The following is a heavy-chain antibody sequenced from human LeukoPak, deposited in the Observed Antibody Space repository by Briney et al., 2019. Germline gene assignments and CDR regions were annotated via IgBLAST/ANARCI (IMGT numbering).Heavy chain of an antibody. V-gene: IGHV3-53*01. J-gene: IGHJ4*02. CDR1: GFTVSSDY. D-gene: IGHD6-13*01. Sequence: GGSLRLSCAASGFTVSSDYVSWVRQAPGKGLEWVSVIYADGSTYYAESVKGRFTISRDNSKNTVYLQVNTLRAEDTALYYCARLEKQQRGFYFDYWGQGTLVTVSS. CDR3: ARLEKQQRGFYFDY. CDR2: IYADGST.